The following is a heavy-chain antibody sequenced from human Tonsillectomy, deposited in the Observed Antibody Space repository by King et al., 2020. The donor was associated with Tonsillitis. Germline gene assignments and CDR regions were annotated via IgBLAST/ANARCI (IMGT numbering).Heavy chain of an antibody. CDR1: GYTFTRYY. V-gene: IGHV1-46*01. CDR2: INPSDGST. CDR3: ARDQYYYDRSGYAELDY. Sequence: VQLVQSGAEVKKPGAPVKVSCKASGYTFTRYYIHWVRQAPGQGLEWMGIINPSDGSTKYAQKFEGRVTVTRDTSTSTIYMELSSLRSEDTAIYYCARDQYYYDRSGYAELDYWGQGTLVTVSS. D-gene: IGHD3-22*01. J-gene: IGHJ4*02.